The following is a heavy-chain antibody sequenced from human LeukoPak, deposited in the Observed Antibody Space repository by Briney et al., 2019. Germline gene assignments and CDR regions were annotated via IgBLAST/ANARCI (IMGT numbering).Heavy chain of an antibody. Sequence: SETLSLTCTVSGGSISSSSYYWGWIRQPPGKGLEWIGSIYYSGSTYYNPSLKSRVTISVDTSKNQFSLKLSSVTAADTAVYCCARALEDIVVVPAAIFHYYYMDVWGKGTTVTVSS. CDR1: GGSISSSSYY. D-gene: IGHD2-2*02. CDR2: IYYSGST. J-gene: IGHJ6*03. V-gene: IGHV4-39*07. CDR3: ARALEDIVVVPAAIFHYYYMDV.